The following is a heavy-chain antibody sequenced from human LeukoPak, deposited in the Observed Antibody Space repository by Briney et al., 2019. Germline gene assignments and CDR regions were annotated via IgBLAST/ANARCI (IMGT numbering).Heavy chain of an antibody. CDR2: IYYSGST. Sequence: ASETLSLTCTVPGGSITNYYWSWIRQPPGKGLEWIGYIYYSGSTNYNPSLKSRVTISVDTSTTQFSLKLSSVTAADTAVYYCASQGYDSSGYHFDYWGQGTLVTVSS. D-gene: IGHD3-22*01. J-gene: IGHJ4*02. V-gene: IGHV4-59*01. CDR3: ASQGYDSSGYHFDY. CDR1: GGSITNYY.